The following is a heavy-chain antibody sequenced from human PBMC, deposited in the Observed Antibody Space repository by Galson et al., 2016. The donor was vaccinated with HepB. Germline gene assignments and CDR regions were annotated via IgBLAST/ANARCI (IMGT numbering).Heavy chain of an antibody. CDR1: GFTFDKYG. D-gene: IGHD6-19*01. CDR2: ICGRCGYM. Sequence: SLRLSCAASGFTFDKYGMPWFRQAPGKGLEWVSTICGRCGYMDYDEPVKGRFTISRDDSKNTLYLHMNSLRVEDTAIYYCAIDPSQWHDLLFGNWAQGTLVTVSA. J-gene: IGHJ4*02. CDR3: AIDPSQWHDLLFGN. V-gene: IGHV3-23*01.